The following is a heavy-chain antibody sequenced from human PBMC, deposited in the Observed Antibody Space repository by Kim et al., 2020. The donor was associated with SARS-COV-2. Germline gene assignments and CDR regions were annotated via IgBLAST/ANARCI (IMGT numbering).Heavy chain of an antibody. Sequence: ASVKVSCKASGYTFTSYAMHWVRQAPGQRLEWMGWINAGNGNTKYSQKFQGRVTITRDTSASTAYMELSSLRSEDTAVYYCARSIMGVLVFDYWGQGTLVTVSS. D-gene: IGHD3-16*01. CDR2: INAGNGNT. CDR1: GYTFTSYA. J-gene: IGHJ4*02. CDR3: ARSIMGVLVFDY. V-gene: IGHV1-3*01.